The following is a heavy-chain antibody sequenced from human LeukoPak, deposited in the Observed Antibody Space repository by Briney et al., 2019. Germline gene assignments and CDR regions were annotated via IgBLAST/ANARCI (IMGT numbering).Heavy chain of an antibody. D-gene: IGHD6-19*01. V-gene: IGHV3-33*01. CDR2: IWYDGSNK. J-gene: IGHJ3*02. CDR3: ARGGRERYSSGWTDAFDI. CDR1: GFTFSSCG. Sequence: GRSLRLSCAAAGFTFSSCGMHWVRQAPGKGLEWVAVIWYDGSNKYYADSVKGRFTISRDNSKNTLYLQMNSLRAEDTAVYYCARGGRERYSSGWTDAFDIWGQGTMVTVSS.